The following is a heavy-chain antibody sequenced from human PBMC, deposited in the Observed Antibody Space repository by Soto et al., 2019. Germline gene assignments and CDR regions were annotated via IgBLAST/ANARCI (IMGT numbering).Heavy chain of an antibody. CDR1: GFIVSDTY. J-gene: IGHJ3*02. D-gene: IGHD2-15*01. V-gene: IGHV3-66*01. CDR2: ISNRGDT. Sequence: PGGSLRLSCTASGFIVSDTYVNWVRQAPGKGLEWVSVISNRGDTHYADSVRGGFSLSRDISDNTLHLLMNNLRVEDTAVYYCAREPRYCRGGSCSITGDAYDICGQGTMVTVSS. CDR3: AREPRYCRGGSCSITGDAYDI.